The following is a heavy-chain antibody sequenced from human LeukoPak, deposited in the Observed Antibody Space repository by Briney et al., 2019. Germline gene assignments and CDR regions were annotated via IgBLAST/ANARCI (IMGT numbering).Heavy chain of an antibody. CDR3: AKVMTTKPEYFQH. CDR2: ISGSGGST. CDR1: GFTFSNAW. Sequence: GGSLRLSCVVSGFTFSNAWMSWIREAPGKGLEWVSAISGSGGSTYYADSVKGRFTISRDNSKNTLYLQMNSLRAEDTAVYYCAKVMTTKPEYFQHWGQGTLVTVSS. D-gene: IGHD1-14*01. V-gene: IGHV3-23*01. J-gene: IGHJ1*01.